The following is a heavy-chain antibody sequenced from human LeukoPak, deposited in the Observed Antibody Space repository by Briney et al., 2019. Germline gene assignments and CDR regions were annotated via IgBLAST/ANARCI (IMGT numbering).Heavy chain of an antibody. CDR3: TTDVPPNWFDP. D-gene: IGHD2-2*01. CDR2: IKSKTDGGTT. J-gene: IGHJ5*02. Sequence: GSLRLSCAASGLTFSTAWMSWVRQAPGKGLEWVGRIKSKTDGGTTDYAAPVKGRFTISRDDSKNTLYLQMNSLKTEDTAVYYCTTDVPPNWFDPWGQGTLVTVSS. V-gene: IGHV3-15*01. CDR1: GLTFSTAW.